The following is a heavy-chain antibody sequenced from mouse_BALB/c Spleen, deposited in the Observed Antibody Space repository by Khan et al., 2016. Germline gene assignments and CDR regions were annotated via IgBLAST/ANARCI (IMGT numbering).Heavy chain of an antibody. J-gene: IGHJ1*01. D-gene: IGHD1-1*02. V-gene: IGHV1S41*01. CDR2: IDPGSDST. CDR3: ARGGVFSRYRYFDG. Sequence: DLVKPGASVKLSCKTAGYTFTSYWINWIRQRPGQGLEWIGRIDPGSDSTYYNEMFKGKTTLTIDTSSSTAYIQLSSLSSEDSAVYFSARGGVFSRYRYFDGWGAGTTVTVSS. CDR1: GYTFTSYW.